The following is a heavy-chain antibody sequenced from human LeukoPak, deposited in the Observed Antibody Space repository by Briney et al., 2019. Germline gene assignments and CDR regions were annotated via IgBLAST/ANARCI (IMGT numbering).Heavy chain of an antibody. Sequence: GASVKVSCKASGGTCSSYAISWVRQAPGQGLEWMGRIIPSLGIANYAQKFQGRVTITADKSTSTAYMELSSLRSEDTAVYYCAREGGYDLRFWSYYFDYWGQGTMVTVSS. V-gene: IGHV1-69*04. CDR1: GGTCSSYA. D-gene: IGHD5-12*01. CDR3: AREGGYDLRFWSYYFDY. J-gene: IGHJ4*02. CDR2: IIPSLGIA.